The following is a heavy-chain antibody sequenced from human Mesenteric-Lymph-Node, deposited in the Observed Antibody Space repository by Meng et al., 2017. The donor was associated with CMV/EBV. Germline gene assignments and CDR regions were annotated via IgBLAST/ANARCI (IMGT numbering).Heavy chain of an antibody. CDR3: ARDRGDYDVYYYYGMDV. CDR1: GFTFSTYS. D-gene: IGHD4-17*01. J-gene: IGHJ6*02. CDR2: ISSSSSYM. V-gene: IGHV3-21*01. Sequence: GESLKISCAASGFTFSTYSMNWVRQAPGKGLEWVSSISSSSSYMFYAHSLEGRFTISRDNAKNSLYLQMNSLRAEDTAVYYCARDRGDYDVYYYYGMDVWGQGTTVTVS.